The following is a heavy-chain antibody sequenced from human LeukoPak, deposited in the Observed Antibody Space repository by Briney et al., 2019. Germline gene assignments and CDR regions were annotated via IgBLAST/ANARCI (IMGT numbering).Heavy chain of an antibody. CDR2: INHSGST. V-gene: IGHV4-34*01. CDR3: ARGSSRFRY. D-gene: IGHD6-13*01. CDR1: GGSFSGYY. Sequence: SETLSLTCAVYGGSFSGYYWSWIRQPPGKGLEWIEEINHSGSTNYNPSLKSRVTISVDTSKNQFSLKLSSVTAADTAVYYCARGSSRFRYWGQGTLVTVSS. J-gene: IGHJ4*02.